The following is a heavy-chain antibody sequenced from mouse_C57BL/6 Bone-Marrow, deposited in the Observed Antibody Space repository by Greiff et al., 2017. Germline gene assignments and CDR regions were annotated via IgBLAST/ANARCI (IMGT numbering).Heavy chain of an antibody. D-gene: IGHD4-1*01. CDR3: ERWDERGYYCDY. CDR2: IYPRSGNT. Sequence: VQLQQSGAELARPGASVKLSCKASGYTFTSYGLSWVKQRTGQGLEWIGEIYPRSGNTYYHEKFKGKATLTADKSSSTAYMELRSLTSEDSAVDFWERWDERGYYCDYGGQGTTLTVSS. J-gene: IGHJ2*01. V-gene: IGHV1-81*01. CDR1: GYTFTSYG.